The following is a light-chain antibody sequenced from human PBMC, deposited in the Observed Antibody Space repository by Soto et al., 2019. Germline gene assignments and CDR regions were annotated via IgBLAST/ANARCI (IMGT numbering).Light chain of an antibody. CDR3: LQHHTYPQT. J-gene: IGKJ1*01. V-gene: IGKV1-17*01. Sequence: DIQMTQSPSSLSASVGDRVTITCRASQDISVFFGWFQHKAGKAPRRLIYAASCLESGVPARFIGSGCGTEFSLTNSGRQPEDFATYYCLQHHTYPQTFGQGTKVDIK. CDR2: AAS. CDR1: QDISVF.